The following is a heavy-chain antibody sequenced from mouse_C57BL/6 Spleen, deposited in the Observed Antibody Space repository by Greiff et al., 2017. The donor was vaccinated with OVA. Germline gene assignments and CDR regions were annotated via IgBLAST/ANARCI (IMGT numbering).Heavy chain of an antibody. CDR3: ARYDYDPLPY. J-gene: IGHJ3*01. D-gene: IGHD2-4*01. CDR2: IYPGDGDT. Sequence: VKLMESGAELVKPGASVKISCKASGYAFSSYWMNWVKQRPGKGLEWIGQIYPGDGDTNYNGKFKGKATLTADKSSSTAYMQLSSLTSEDSAVYFCARYDYDPLPYWGQGTLVTVSA. V-gene: IGHV1-80*01. CDR1: GYAFSSYW.